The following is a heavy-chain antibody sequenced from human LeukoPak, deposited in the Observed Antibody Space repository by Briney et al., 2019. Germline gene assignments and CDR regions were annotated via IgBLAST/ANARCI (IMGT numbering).Heavy chain of an antibody. CDR3: AKGVTMVRGVIMDY. Sequence: GESLKISCAASGFTFSSYAMSWVRQAPGKGLEWVSAISGSGGSTYYADSVKGRFTISRDNSKNTLYLQMNSLRAEDTAVYYCAKGVTMVRGVIMDYWGQGTLVTVSS. V-gene: IGHV3-23*01. CDR2: ISGSGGST. CDR1: GFTFSSYA. D-gene: IGHD3-10*01. J-gene: IGHJ4*02.